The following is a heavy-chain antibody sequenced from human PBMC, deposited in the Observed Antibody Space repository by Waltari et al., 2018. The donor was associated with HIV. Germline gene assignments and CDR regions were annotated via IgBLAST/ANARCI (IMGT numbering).Heavy chain of an antibody. D-gene: IGHD3-3*01. CDR1: GLTFSSYS. V-gene: IGHV3-21*01. J-gene: IGHJ6*02. CDR3: ARGREGSGSYYYYGMDV. Sequence: EVQLVESGGGLVKPGGSLSLSCAASGLTFSSYSMNWVRQAPAKGLEWVVSISSSSSYIYYADSVKGRCTISRDNAKNSLYLQMNSLRAEDTAVYYCARGREGSGSYYYYGMDVWGQGTTVTVSS. CDR2: ISSSSSYI.